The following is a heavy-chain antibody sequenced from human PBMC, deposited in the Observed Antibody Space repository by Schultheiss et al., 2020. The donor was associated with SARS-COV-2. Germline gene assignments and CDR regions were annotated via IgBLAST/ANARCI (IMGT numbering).Heavy chain of an antibody. J-gene: IGHJ5*02. CDR3: ARDGLNWFDP. V-gene: IGHV3-33*08. CDR2: FWADGTTI. Sequence: GGSLRLSCVASGFTFSSHGMHWVRQAPGKGLEWVADFWADGTTIYYSDSVKGRFSISRDNSKSTLYLQMNSLRVEDTAVYYCARDGLNWFDPWGQGTLVTVSS. D-gene: IGHD3-10*01. CDR1: GFTFSSHG.